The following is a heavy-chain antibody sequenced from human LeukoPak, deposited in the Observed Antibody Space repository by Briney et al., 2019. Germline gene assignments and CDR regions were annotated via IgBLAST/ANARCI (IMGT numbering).Heavy chain of an antibody. V-gene: IGHV4-34*01. CDR2: INHSGSA. CDR3: ARQLEYDFWSGYYSWAWYFDL. D-gene: IGHD3-3*01. Sequence: SETLSLTCAVYGGSFSGYYWSWIRQPPGKGLEWIGEINHSGSANYNPSLKSRVTISVDTSKNQFSLKLSSVTAAGTAVYYCARQLEYDFWSGYYSWAWYFDLWGRGTLVTVSS. CDR1: GGSFSGYY. J-gene: IGHJ2*01.